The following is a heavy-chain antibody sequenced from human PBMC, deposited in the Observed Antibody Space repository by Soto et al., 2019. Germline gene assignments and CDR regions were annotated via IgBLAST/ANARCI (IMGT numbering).Heavy chain of an antibody. D-gene: IGHD6-13*01. CDR1: GYTFTSYG. CDR3: ARGSAGTSYYYGMDV. Sequence: ASVKVSCKASGYTFTSYGISWVRQAPGQGLEWMGWISAYNGNTNYAQKLQGWVTMTRDTSISTAYMELSRLRSDDTAVYYCARGSAGTSYYYGMDVWGQGTTVTVSS. CDR2: ISAYNGNT. V-gene: IGHV1-18*01. J-gene: IGHJ6*02.